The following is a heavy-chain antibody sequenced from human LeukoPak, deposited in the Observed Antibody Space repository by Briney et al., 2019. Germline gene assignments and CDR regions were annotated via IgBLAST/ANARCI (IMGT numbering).Heavy chain of an antibody. CDR3: VREEEGETFDY. V-gene: IGHV1-46*01. CDR1: GYTFTSYY. CDR2: ITTSGGIT. D-gene: IGHD3-16*01. J-gene: IGHJ4*02. Sequence: ASVKVSCKASGYTFTSYYIHWVRQAPGQGLEWMGLITTSGGITTYAQKFRGRVTMTKDTSTSTDYMEMSSLRSEDTAVYYCVREEEGETFDYWGQGTLVIVSS.